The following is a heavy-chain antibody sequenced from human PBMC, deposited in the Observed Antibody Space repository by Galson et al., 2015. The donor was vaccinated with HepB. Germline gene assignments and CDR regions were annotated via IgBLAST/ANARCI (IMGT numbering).Heavy chain of an antibody. D-gene: IGHD2-15*01. CDR1: GFTFSSYG. Sequence: SLRLSCAASGFTFSSYGMHWVRQAPGKGLEWVAVISYDGSNKYYADSVKGRFTISRDNSKNTLYLQMNSLRAEDTAVYYCARGVAGSSGWYFDLWGRGTLVTVSS. J-gene: IGHJ2*01. V-gene: IGHV3-30*03. CDR2: ISYDGSNK. CDR3: ARGVAGSSGWYFDL.